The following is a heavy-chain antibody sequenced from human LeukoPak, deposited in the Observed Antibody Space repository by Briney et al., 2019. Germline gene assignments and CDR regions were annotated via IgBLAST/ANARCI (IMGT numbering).Heavy chain of an antibody. CDR1: GFTFSSYA. D-gene: IGHD6-13*01. V-gene: IGHV3-64D*06. Sequence: PGGSLRLCCSASGFTFSSYAMHWVRQAPGKGLEYVSAISSNGGSTYYADSVKGRFTISRDNSKNTLYLQMSSLRAEDTAVYYCVKEVGLSHSSSSWGYFDYWGQGTLVTVSS. CDR2: ISSNGGST. J-gene: IGHJ4*02. CDR3: VKEVGLSHSSSSWGYFDY.